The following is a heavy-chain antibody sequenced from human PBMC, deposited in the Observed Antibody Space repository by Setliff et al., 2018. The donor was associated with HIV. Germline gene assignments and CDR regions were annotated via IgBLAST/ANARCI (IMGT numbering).Heavy chain of an antibody. D-gene: IGHD6-25*01. J-gene: IGHJ4*02. CDR3: ARYSPRGYTLTGPY. CDR2: IYYSGST. CDR1: GGSINSTSYY. Sequence: PSETLSLTCTVSGGSINSTSYYWGWIRQPPGNGLEWIGYIYYSGSTNYNPSLKSRVTISVDTSKNQFSLKLSSVTAADTAVYYCARYSPRGYTLTGPYWGQGTLVTVSS. V-gene: IGHV4-39*07.